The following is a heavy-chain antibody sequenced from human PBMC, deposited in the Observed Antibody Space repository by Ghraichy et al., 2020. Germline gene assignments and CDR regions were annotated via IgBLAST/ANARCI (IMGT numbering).Heavy chain of an antibody. CDR3: ARGSPGSGKYYGMDV. J-gene: IGHJ6*02. D-gene: IGHD3-10*01. Sequence: SETLSLSCAVYVGSFSGYYWSWIRQPPGKGLEWIGEINHSGRTNYNPSLKSRVTISVDTSKNQFSLNLRSVIAADTAVYYCARGSPGSGKYYGMDVWGQGTTVTVSS. CDR1: VGSFSGYY. CDR2: INHSGRT. V-gene: IGHV4-34*01.